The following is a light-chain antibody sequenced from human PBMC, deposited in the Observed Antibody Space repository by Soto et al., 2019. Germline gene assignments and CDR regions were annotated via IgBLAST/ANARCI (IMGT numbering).Light chain of an antibody. V-gene: IGKV3-11*01. Sequence: MVSPQYPATLSLSPGERATLSCRASQSVSTYLAWYQQRPGQAPRLLIYDASYRATDIPPRFSGSGSGTDFTLTISSLESEDFAVYYCQQRRTWLPTISFGHGTRPEIK. J-gene: IGKJ5*01. CDR2: DAS. CDR1: QSVSTY. CDR3: QQRRTWLPTIS.